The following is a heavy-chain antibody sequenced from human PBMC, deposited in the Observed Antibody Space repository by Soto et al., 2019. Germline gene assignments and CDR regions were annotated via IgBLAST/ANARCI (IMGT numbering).Heavy chain of an antibody. D-gene: IGHD2-8*01. V-gene: IGHV4-59*08. J-gene: IGHJ6*02. Sequence: SETLSLTCTVSGDSISSYNLAWIRQPPGKGLEWIGYFRSSGGTSYNPSLKSRVAISADASTKQFSLTLSSVTAADTAVYYCASGVCSGEYYYYYYGMDVWGQGTTVTVSS. CDR1: GDSISSYN. CDR3: ASGVCSGEYYYYYYGMDV. CDR2: FRSSGGT.